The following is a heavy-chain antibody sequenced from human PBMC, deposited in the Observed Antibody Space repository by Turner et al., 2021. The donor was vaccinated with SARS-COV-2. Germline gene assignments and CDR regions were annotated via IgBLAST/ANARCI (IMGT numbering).Heavy chain of an antibody. CDR2: ISPNSGGT. CDR3: ARVPDSGSYYVLDY. D-gene: IGHD1-26*01. V-gene: IGHV1-2*02. CDR1: GGTFSSYA. J-gene: IGHJ4*02. Sequence: QVQLVQSGAEVKKPGSSVKVYCKASGGTFSSYAITWVRQAPGQGLEWMGWISPNSGGTNFAQKFQGRVTMTRDTSIRTAYMELSRLRSDDTAVYYCARVPDSGSYYVLDYWGQGTLVTVSS.